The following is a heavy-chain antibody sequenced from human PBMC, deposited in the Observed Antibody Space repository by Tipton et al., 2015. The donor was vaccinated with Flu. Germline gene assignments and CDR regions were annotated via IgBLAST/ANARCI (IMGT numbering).Heavy chain of an antibody. CDR3: ARDLGQGSASKKGHEF. V-gene: IGHV1-18*01. Sequence: QLVQSGAEVKNPGASVKVPCKTSGYTFSSSGLSWVRQAPGQGLEWMGWISGYNGETNYAQKFQGRVTMTMDTYTTTAYMEVRSLRSDDTTVFYCARDLGQGSASKKGHEFWGQGTLVTVAS. J-gene: IGHJ4*02. CDR2: ISGYNGET. CDR1: GYTFSSSG. D-gene: IGHD3-16*01.